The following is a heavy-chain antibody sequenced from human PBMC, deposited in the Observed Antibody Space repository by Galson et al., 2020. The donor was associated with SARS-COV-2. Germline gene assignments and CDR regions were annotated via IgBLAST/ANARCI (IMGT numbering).Heavy chain of an antibody. J-gene: IGHJ4*02. CDR1: GGSISSSSYY. V-gene: IGHV4-39*01. CDR2: NHYSGST. D-gene: IGHD3-9*01. Sequence: SETLSLTCTVSGGSISSSSYYWGWIRPPPGKGLEWIGSNHYSGSTYYNPSIKSRVTISVDTSKNQFSLKLSSVTAADTAVYYCAGHVDILTGYPTYYFDYWGQGTLVTVSS. CDR3: AGHVDILTGYPTYYFDY.